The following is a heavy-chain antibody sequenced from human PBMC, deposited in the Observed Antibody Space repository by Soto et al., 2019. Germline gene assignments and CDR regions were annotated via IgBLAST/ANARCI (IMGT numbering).Heavy chain of an antibody. Sequence: QLQLQESGPGLVKPSETLSLTCTVSGGSISSSSYFWGWIRQSPGTGLEWIGNIYYTGSTHYNPSIKSPVPISLDTSKNQFSLTPTSVTAADTSVYYCARRADTTLVPNAAFDYWGQGYLVTVSS. CDR1: GGSISSSSYF. D-gene: IGHD1-26*01. J-gene: IGHJ4*02. CDR3: ARRADTTLVPNAAFDY. V-gene: IGHV4-39*01. CDR2: IYYTGST.